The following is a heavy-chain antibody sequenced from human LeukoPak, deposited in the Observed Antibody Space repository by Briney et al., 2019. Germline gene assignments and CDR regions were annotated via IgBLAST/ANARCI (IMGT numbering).Heavy chain of an antibody. V-gene: IGHV3-23*01. CDR2: FGHNGGIT. CDR1: GFTLSYYG. Sequence: GGSLRLSCAASGFTLSYYGMSWVRQAPGKGLEWVSGFGHNGGITYAESVKGRFTISRDNSKNSLYLQMKSLRAEDTAVYFCAKQAGWGGYFYFLPFDSWGQGTLVTVSS. J-gene: IGHJ4*02. CDR3: AKQAGWGGYFYFLPFDS. D-gene: IGHD3-3*01.